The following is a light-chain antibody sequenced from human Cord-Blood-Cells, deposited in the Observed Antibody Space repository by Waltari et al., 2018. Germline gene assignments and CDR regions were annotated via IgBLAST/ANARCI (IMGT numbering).Light chain of an antibody. CDR3: CSYAGSYTGV. V-gene: IGLV2-11*01. CDR1: SSDVGGYNY. Sequence: QSALTQPRSVSGSPGQSVTISCTGTSSDVGGYNYVSWYQQHPGKAPKLMINDVSKRASGVPDRFSGSKSGNTASLSISGLQAEDEADYCCCSYAGSYTGVFGTGTKVTVL. CDR2: DVS. J-gene: IGLJ1*01.